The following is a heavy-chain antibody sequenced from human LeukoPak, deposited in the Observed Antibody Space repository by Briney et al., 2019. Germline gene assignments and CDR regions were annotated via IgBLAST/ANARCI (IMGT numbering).Heavy chain of an antibody. CDR2: IRYDGNDK. J-gene: IGHJ6*03. Sequence: GGSLRLSCAASGFSFSTFGMYWVRQVPGKGLEWVAFIRYDGNDKYYGDSAKDRFTISRDNSKNTLYLQMNSLTTDDTGVYYCAKDSQLDVGSDYYYYFHMDVWGRGTTVTVSS. D-gene: IGHD1-1*01. CDR3: AKDSQLDVGSDYYYYFHMDV. CDR1: GFSFSTFG. V-gene: IGHV3-30*02.